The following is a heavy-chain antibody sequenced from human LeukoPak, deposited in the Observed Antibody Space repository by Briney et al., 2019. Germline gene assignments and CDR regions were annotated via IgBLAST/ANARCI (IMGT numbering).Heavy chain of an antibody. D-gene: IGHD4-17*01. CDR2: SIPIFGTA. V-gene: IGHV1-69*06. CDR1: GRTSSSYA. Sequence: GASVNVSCNASGRTSSSYATSWVRRATGQGLEWMGGSIPIFGTANYAQKFHGRGTITADKSTSTAYMELSSLRSEDTAVYYCARGPAGGVTVTTRYFDYWGQGTLVTVSS. CDR3: ARGPAGGVTVTTRYFDY. J-gene: IGHJ4*02.